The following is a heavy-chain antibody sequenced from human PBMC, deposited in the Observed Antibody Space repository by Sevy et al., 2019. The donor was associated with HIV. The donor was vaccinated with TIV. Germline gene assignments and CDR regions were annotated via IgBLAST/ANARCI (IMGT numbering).Heavy chain of an antibody. CDR2: INFSSRDI. CDR1: GFTFSSYS. CDR3: ARGFVGTTTYFDY. J-gene: IGHJ4*02. D-gene: IGHD1-7*01. Sequence: GGCLRLSCAASGFTFSSYSLNWVRQAPGKGLEWFSYINFSSRDIYYADSVTGRFTISRDNGKNSLYLQMDSLRAEDTSAYYCARGFVGTTTYFDYWGQGALVTVSS. V-gene: IGHV3-48*01.